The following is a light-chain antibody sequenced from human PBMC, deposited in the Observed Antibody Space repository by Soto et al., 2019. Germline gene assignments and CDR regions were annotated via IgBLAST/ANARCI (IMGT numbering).Light chain of an antibody. CDR1: QNINTF. V-gene: IGKV1-9*01. CDR2: AAS. CDR3: QQLNTYPFT. Sequence: DMQLTQSPSFLSASVGDRVTITCRASQNINTFLAWYQQKPGKALNLLIFAASTLLGGVPSRFSGSGSGTEFSLTISSLQPEDFATYYCQQLNTYPFTFGPGTKVEI. J-gene: IGKJ3*01.